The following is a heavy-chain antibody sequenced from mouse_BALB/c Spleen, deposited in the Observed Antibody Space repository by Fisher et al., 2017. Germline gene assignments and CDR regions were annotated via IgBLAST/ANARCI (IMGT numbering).Heavy chain of an antibody. V-gene: IGHV1-78*01. CDR3: AREEDYYGSTYAMDY. D-gene: IGHD1-1*01. J-gene: IGHJ4*01. Sequence: DKFKGKATFTADTSSSTAYMQLKSLTSEDSAVYYCAREEDYYGSTYAMDYWGQGTSVTVSS.